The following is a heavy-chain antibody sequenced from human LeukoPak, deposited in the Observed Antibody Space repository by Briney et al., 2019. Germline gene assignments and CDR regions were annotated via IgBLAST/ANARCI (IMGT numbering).Heavy chain of an antibody. D-gene: IGHD3-10*01. CDR1: GDSINNNNYY. Sequence: SETLSLTCTVSGDSINNNNYYWSWIRQPPGKGLEWIGYIYYSGSTNYNPSLKSRVTISVDTSKNQFSLKLSSVTAADTAVYYCARGYYGSGSYYSNWFDPWGQGTLVTVSS. CDR3: ARGYYGSGSYYSNWFDP. J-gene: IGHJ5*02. V-gene: IGHV4-61*01. CDR2: IYYSGST.